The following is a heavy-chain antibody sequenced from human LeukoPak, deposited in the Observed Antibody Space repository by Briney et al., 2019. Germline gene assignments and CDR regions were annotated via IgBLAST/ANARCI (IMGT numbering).Heavy chain of an antibody. Sequence: GGSLRLSCAASGFTFSSYAMPWVRQAPGKGLEWVAVISYDGSNKYYADSVKGRFTISRDNSKNTLYLQMNSLRAEDTAVYYCARDGSVGAIIYGMDVWGQGTTVTVSS. CDR2: ISYDGSNK. CDR3: ARDGSVGAIIYGMDV. CDR1: GFTFSSYA. J-gene: IGHJ6*02. D-gene: IGHD1-26*01. V-gene: IGHV3-30-3*01.